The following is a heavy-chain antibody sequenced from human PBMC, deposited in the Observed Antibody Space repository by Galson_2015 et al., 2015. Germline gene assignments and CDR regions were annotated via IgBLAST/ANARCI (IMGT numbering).Heavy chain of an antibody. D-gene: IGHD3-9*01. V-gene: IGHV3-11*01. Sequence: SLRLSCAASGFTFSDYYMSWIRQAPGKGLEWVSYISSSGSTIHYADSVKGRFTISRDNAKNSLYLQMNSLRAEDTAVYYCARFQWARSIVREKVDIFTVYGPQSGWFDPWGQGTLVTVSS. CDR3: ARFQWARSIVREKVDIFTVYGPQSGWFDP. CDR1: GFTFSDYY. J-gene: IGHJ5*02. CDR2: ISSSGSTI.